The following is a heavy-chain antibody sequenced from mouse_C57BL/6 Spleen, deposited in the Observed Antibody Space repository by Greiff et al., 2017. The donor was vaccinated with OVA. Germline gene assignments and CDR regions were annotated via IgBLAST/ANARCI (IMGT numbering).Heavy chain of an antibody. CDR1: GFTFSSYA. CDR2: ISSGGDYI. Sequence: EVKLMESGEGLVKPGGSLKLSCAASGFTFSSYAMSWVRQTPEKRLEWVAYISSGGDYIYYADTVKGRFTISSDNARNTLYLQMSSLKSEDTAMYYCTRDEGYFDYWGQGTTLTVSS. J-gene: IGHJ2*01. V-gene: IGHV5-9-1*02. CDR3: TRDEGYFDY.